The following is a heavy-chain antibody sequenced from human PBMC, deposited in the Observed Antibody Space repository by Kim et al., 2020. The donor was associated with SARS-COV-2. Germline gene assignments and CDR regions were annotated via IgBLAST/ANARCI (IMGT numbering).Heavy chain of an antibody. J-gene: IGHJ4*02. CDR2: INPSGGST. Sequence: ASVKVSCKASGYTFTSSYMHWVRQAPGQGLEWMGRINPSGGSTSYAQKFQGRLTMTRDTSTTTAFMELSSLRSEDTAVYYCARAGGSLCCGEFRGHFDNWGQGTLVTVSS. V-gene: IGHV1-46*01. D-gene: IGHD3-10*01. CDR1: GYTFTSSY. CDR3: ARAGGSLCCGEFRGHFDN.